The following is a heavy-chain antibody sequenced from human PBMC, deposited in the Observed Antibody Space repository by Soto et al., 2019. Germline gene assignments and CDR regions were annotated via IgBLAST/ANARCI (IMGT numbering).Heavy chain of an antibody. CDR3: ARSVTP. D-gene: IGHD3-10*01. CDR2: IYYSGST. J-gene: IGHJ5*02. CDR1: GGSISSYY. V-gene: IGHV4-59*12. Sequence: SETLSLTCTVSGGSISSYYWSWIRQPPGKGLEWIGYIYYSGSTKYNPSLKSRVTISVDTSKNQFSLKLSSVTAADTAVYYCARSVTPWGQGTLVTVSS.